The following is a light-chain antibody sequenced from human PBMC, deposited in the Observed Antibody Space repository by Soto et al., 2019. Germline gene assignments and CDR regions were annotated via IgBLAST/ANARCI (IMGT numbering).Light chain of an antibody. CDR1: XXXSXDY. CDR2: GAS. CDR3: QQYGGVPYT. J-gene: IGKJ2*01. Sequence: EIVLTQSXGTLSLSXGQRATXSCRASXXXSXDYLAWYQQRLGQAPRLLIYGASSGATGIPDRFSGSGSGTDFTLTISRLEPEDFAIYYCQQYGGVPYTFGQGTKLEIK. V-gene: IGKV3-20*01.